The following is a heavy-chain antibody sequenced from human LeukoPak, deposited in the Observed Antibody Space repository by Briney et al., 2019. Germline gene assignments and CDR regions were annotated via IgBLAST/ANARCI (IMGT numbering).Heavy chain of an antibody. V-gene: IGHV1-8*01. CDR2: MSPKSGNT. J-gene: IGHJ4*02. CDR3: VRTPPNWGADY. CDR1: GYTFTSYD. D-gene: IGHD7-27*01. Sequence: GASVNVSCTASGYTFTSYDINWVRQATGQGLEWMGWMSPKSGNTGYAQKFQGRVTMTSNTAISTAYMELSSLRSEDTAVYYCVRTPPNWGADYWGQGTLVTVSS.